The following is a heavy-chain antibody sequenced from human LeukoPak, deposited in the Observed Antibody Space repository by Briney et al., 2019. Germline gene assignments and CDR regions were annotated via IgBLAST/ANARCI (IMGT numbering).Heavy chain of an antibody. Sequence: SGTLSLTCTVSGDSISNYYWSWIRQPAGKGLEWIGRIYTSGSTNYNPSLKSRVTMSVDTSKNQFSLKLSSVTAADTAVYYCARVSLVRGAPDYYFDYWGQGTLVTVSS. CDR2: IYTSGST. CDR3: ARVSLVRGAPDYYFDY. J-gene: IGHJ4*02. CDR1: GDSISNYY. V-gene: IGHV4-4*07. D-gene: IGHD3-10*01.